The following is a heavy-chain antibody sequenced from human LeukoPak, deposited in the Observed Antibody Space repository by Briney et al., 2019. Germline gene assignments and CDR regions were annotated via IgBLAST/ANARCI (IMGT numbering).Heavy chain of an antibody. CDR1: GFTFSSYS. J-gene: IGHJ4*02. CDR3: ANGGVVGATTYFDH. CDR2: ISSSSSYI. V-gene: IGHV3-21*01. D-gene: IGHD1-26*01. Sequence: PGGSLRLSCAASGFTFSSYSMNWVRQAPGKGLEWVSSISSSSSYIYYADSVKGRFTISRDNAKNSLYLQMNSLRAEDTAVYYCANGGVVGATTYFDHWGQGTLVTVSS.